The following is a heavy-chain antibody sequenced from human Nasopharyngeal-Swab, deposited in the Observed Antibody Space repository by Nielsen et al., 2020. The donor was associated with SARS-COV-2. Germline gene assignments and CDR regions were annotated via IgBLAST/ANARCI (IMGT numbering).Heavy chain of an antibody. V-gene: IGHV1-18*01. J-gene: IGHJ6*03. Sequence: ASVKVSCKASGYTFTSYGISWVRQAPGQGLEWMGWISTYNGGTNYAQELQDRVTMTTDTSTSTVYMELRSLRSDDTAVYYCARGHSRGVSPAAPWDYYYYMDVWGRGTTVTVSS. D-gene: IGHD2-2*01. CDR3: ARGHSRGVSPAAPWDYYYYMDV. CDR2: ISTYNGGT. CDR1: GYTFTSYG.